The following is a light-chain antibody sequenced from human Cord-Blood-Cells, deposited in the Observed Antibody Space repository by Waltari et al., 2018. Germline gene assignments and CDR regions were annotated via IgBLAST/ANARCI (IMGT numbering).Light chain of an antibody. CDR2: AAS. Sequence: DLQMTQSQSSLYASVGDRVTITCRASQSISSYLNWYQQKPGKAPKLLIYAASSLQSGVPSRFSGSGSGTDFTLTISSLQPEDFATYYCQQSYSTPLTFGGGTKVEIK. CDR1: QSISSY. V-gene: IGKV1-39*01. CDR3: QQSYSTPLT. J-gene: IGKJ4*01.